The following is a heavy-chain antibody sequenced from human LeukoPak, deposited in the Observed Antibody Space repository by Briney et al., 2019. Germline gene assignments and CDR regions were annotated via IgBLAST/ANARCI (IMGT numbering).Heavy chain of an antibody. Sequence: SQTLSLTCAISGDRVSSYTANWNWIRQSQSRGLEWLGRTYYRSKWYHDYAVSVESRITINPDTSNNQYSLQLNSVTPEHTAVYYCARVSRGRDRTGGPTFYFDYWGQGALVTVSS. J-gene: IGHJ4*02. D-gene: IGHD2-8*02. V-gene: IGHV6-1*01. CDR1: GDRVSSYTAN. CDR2: TYYRSKWYH. CDR3: ARVSRGRDRTGGPTFYFDY.